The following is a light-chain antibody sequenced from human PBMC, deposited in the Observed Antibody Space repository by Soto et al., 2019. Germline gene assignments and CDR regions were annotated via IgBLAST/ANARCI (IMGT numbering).Light chain of an antibody. J-gene: IGKJ1*01. CDR1: QSVSSSY. CDR3: QQYGSSRWT. V-gene: IGKV3-20*01. CDR2: GAS. Sequence: EIVLTQSPGTLSLSPGERATLSCRASQSVSSSYLAWYQQKPGQAPRLLIYGASSRATGIPDRFSGSGSGTDLTLPISRLEPEDFAVYYCQQYGSSRWTFGQGTKVEIK.